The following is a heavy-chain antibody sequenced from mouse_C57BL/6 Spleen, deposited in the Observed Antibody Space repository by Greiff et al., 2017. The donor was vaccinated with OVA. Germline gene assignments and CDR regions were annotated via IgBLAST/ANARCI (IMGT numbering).Heavy chain of an antibody. CDR2: IDPSDSYT. D-gene: IGHD1-1*01. V-gene: IGHV1-69*01. Sequence: QVQLQQPGAELVMPGASVKLSCKASGYTFTSYWMHWVKQRPGQGLEWIGEIDPSDSYTNYNQKFKGKSTLTVDKSSSTAYMQLSSLTSEDSAVYYCARYDYYGSSPAYWGQGTLVTVSA. CDR1: GYTFTSYW. J-gene: IGHJ3*01. CDR3: ARYDYYGSSPAY.